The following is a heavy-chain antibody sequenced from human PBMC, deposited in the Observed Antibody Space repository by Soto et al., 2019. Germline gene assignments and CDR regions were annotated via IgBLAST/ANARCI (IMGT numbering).Heavy chain of an antibody. CDR2: ISGSGGST. D-gene: IGHD4-17*01. V-gene: IGHV3-23*01. Sequence: GGSLRLSCAASGFTFSSYAMSWVRQAPGKGLEWVSAISGSGGSTYYADSVKGRFTISRDNSKNTLYLQMNSLRAEDTAVYYCAKDGTTVTTWGSYYYMDVWGKGTKVTVSS. CDR3: AKDGTTVTTWGSYYYMDV. J-gene: IGHJ6*03. CDR1: GFTFSSYA.